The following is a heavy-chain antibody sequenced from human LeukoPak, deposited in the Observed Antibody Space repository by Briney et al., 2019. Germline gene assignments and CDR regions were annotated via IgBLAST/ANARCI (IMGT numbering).Heavy chain of an antibody. V-gene: IGHV4-34*01. J-gene: IGHJ4*02. CDR1: GGSFSGYY. Sequence: PSETLSLTCAVYGGSFSGYYWSWIRQPPGKGLEWIGEINHSGSTNYNPSLKSRVTISVDTSKNQFSLKLSSVTAADTAVYYCARRGREQQLEDYWGQGTLVTVSS. CDR2: INHSGST. D-gene: IGHD6-13*01. CDR3: ARRGREQQLEDY.